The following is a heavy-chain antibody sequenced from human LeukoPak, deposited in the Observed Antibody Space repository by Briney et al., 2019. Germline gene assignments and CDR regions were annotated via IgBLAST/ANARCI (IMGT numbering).Heavy chain of an antibody. CDR1: GFTFSSYG. J-gene: IGHJ6*03. D-gene: IGHD2-2*02. CDR2: IRYDGSNK. Sequence: EPGGSLRLSCAASGFTFSSYGMHWVRQAPGKGLEWVAFIRYDGSNKYYADSVKGRFTISRDNSKNTLYLQMNSLRAEDTAVYYCAKRYCSSTSCYTTAPKAEVYYYYYMDVWGKGTTVTVSS. V-gene: IGHV3-30*02. CDR3: AKRYCSSTSCYTTAPKAEVYYYYYMDV.